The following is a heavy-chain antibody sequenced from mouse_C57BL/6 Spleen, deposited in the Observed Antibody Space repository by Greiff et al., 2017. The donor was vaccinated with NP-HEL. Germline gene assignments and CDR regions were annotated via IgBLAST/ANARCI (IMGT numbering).Heavy chain of an antibody. D-gene: IGHD3-2*02. J-gene: IGHJ3*01. CDR1: GYTFTSYW. CDR2: IHPNSGST. V-gene: IGHV1-64*01. Sequence: QVQLQQPGAELVKPGASVTLSCKASGYTFTSYWMHWVKQRPGQGLEWIGMIHPNSGSTNYNEKFKSKATLTVDKSSSTAYMQLSSLTSEDSAVYYCARGKTAQATWFAYWGQGTLVTVSA. CDR3: ARGKTAQATWFAY.